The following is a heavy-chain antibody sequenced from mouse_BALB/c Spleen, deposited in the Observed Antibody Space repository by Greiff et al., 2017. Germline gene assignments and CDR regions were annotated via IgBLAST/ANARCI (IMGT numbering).Heavy chain of an antibody. CDR2: ISDGGSYT. D-gene: IGHD3-3*01. Sequence: EVKLMESGGGLVKPGGSLKLSCAASGFTFSDYYMYWVRQTPEKRLEWVATISDGGSYTYYPDSVKGRFTISRDNAKNNLYLQMSSLKSEDTAMYYCARDRGSAWFAYWGQGTLVTVSA. CDR3: ARDRGSAWFAY. J-gene: IGHJ3*01. V-gene: IGHV5-4*02. CDR1: GFTFSDYY.